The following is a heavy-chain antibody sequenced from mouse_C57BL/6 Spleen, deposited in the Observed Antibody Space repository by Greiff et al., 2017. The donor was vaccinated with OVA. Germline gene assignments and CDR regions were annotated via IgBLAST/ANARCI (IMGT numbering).Heavy chain of an antibody. Sequence: QVQLQQSGAELARPGASVKLSCKASGYTFTSYGISWVKQRTGQGLEWIGEIYPRSGSTYYNEKFKGKATLTADKSSSTAYMGLRSLTSEDSAVYVCASRGDYYDYDGAWLAYWGQGTLVTVSA. J-gene: IGHJ3*01. CDR3: ASRGDYYDYDGAWLAY. D-gene: IGHD2-4*01. V-gene: IGHV1-81*01. CDR1: GYTFTSYG. CDR2: IYPRSGST.